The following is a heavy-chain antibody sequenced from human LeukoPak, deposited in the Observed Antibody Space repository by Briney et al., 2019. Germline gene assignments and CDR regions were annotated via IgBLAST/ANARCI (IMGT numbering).Heavy chain of an antibody. Sequence: SETLSFTCTVSGGSISSYYWSWIRQPPGKGLEWIGYIYYSGSPNYNPSLKSRVTISVDTSKNQFSLKLSSVTAADTAVYFCAGGSTMIRGAADYWGQGTLVTVSS. D-gene: IGHD3-10*01. V-gene: IGHV4-59*01. CDR3: AGGSTMIRGAADY. CDR1: GGSISSYY. CDR2: IYYSGSP. J-gene: IGHJ4*02.